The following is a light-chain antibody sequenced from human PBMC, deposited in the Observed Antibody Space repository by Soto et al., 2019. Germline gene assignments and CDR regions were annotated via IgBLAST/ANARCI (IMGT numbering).Light chain of an antibody. CDR1: QSVRGN. J-gene: IGKJ5*01. V-gene: IGKV3-15*01. CDR3: QHYGSSPIT. Sequence: EIVMTQSPSTRSVSPGERSTLSFRASQSVRGNLAWYQQRPGQSPRLLIYGASSRATGIPARFSGSGSGTDFTLTITRLEPEDFAVYFCQHYGSSPITFGQGTRLEIK. CDR2: GAS.